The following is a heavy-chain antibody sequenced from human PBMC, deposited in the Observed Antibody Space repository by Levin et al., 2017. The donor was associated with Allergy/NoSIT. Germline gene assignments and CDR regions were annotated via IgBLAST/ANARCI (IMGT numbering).Heavy chain of an antibody. D-gene: IGHD3-9*01. V-gene: IGHV1-46*01. J-gene: IGHJ4*02. Sequence: GESLKISCKASGYTFTSYYMHWVRQAPGQGLEWMGIINPSGGSTTYAQKFQGRVTMTRDTSTSTVYMELSSLRSEDTAVYYCARLDILTGLDYWGQGTLVTVSS. CDR3: ARLDILTGLDY. CDR2: INPSGGST. CDR1: GYTFTSYY.